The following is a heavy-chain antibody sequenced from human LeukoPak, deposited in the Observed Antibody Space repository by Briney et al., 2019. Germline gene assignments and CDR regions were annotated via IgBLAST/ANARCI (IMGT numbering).Heavy chain of an antibody. Sequence: GGSLRLSCAASGFTFSSYWMHWVRQAPGKGLVWVSRINSDGSSTSYADSVKGRFTISRDSAKNTLYLQMNSLRAEDTAVYYCARASHFHGDYPSDAFDIWGQGTMVTVSS. V-gene: IGHV3-74*01. CDR2: INSDGSST. CDR1: GFTFSSYW. CDR3: ARASHFHGDYPSDAFDI. D-gene: IGHD4-17*01. J-gene: IGHJ3*02.